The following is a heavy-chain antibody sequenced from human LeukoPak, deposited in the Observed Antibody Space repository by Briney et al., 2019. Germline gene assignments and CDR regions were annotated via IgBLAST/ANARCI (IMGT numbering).Heavy chain of an antibody. CDR3: AKRGYCSVASCSQTPYYFDY. Sequence: PGGSLRLSCAASGIYDMSWVRQAPGKGLEWVSSISDNDENTYYADSVKGRFTMSRDNSRNTLYQQMNNLRAEDTAVYYCAKRGYCSVASCSQTPYYFDYWGQGTLVTVSS. J-gene: IGHJ4*02. D-gene: IGHD2-15*01. V-gene: IGHV3-23*01. CDR2: ISDNDENT. CDR1: GIYD.